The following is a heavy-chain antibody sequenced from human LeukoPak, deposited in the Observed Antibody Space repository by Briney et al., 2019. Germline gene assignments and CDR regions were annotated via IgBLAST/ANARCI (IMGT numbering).Heavy chain of an antibody. CDR2: INHSGST. CDR1: GGSFSGYY. D-gene: IGHD6-13*01. V-gene: IGHV4-34*01. Sequence: SETLSLTCAVYGGSFSGYYWSWIRQPPGKGLEWIGEINHSGSTNYNPSLKSRVTISVDTSKNQFSLKLSSATAADTAVYYCASSPNSSSFFYFDYWGQGTLVTVSS. J-gene: IGHJ4*02. CDR3: ASSPNSSSFFYFDY.